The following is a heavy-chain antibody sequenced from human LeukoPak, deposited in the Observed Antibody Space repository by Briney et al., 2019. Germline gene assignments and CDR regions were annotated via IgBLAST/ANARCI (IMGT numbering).Heavy chain of an antibody. CDR2: ISAYNGNT. J-gene: IGHJ6*02. Sequence: PLASVKVSCKASGYTFTSYGISWVRQAPGQGLEWMGWISAYNGNTNYAQKLQGRVTMTTDTSTSTAYMELRSLRSDDTAVYYCARGDPWFGESYYYYGMDVWGQGTTVTVSS. CDR1: GYTFTSYG. CDR3: ARGDPWFGESYYYYGMDV. D-gene: IGHD3-10*01. V-gene: IGHV1-18*01.